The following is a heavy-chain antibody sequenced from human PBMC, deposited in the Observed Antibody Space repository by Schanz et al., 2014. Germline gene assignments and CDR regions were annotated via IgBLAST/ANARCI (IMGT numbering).Heavy chain of an antibody. Sequence: QVQLVQSGAEVKKPGASVKVSCKASGYTFTSHGISWVRQAPGQGLEWMGWITAYNGDTNYALKLQGRVTMTTDTSTGTAYMELSSLRSEDTAVYYCARGRGCTGGSCYSWFDLWGQGTLVTVAP. CDR2: ITAYNGDT. CDR1: GYTFTSHG. CDR3: ARGRGCTGGSCYSWFDL. D-gene: IGHD2-15*01. V-gene: IGHV1-18*01. J-gene: IGHJ5*02.